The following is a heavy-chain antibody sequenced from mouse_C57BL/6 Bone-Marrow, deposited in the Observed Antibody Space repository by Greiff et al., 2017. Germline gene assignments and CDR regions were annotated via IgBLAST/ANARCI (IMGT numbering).Heavy chain of an antibody. J-gene: IGHJ2*01. CDR3: ARLTYYFDY. Sequence: VQLQQPGAELVKPGASVKMSCKASGYTFTSYWLTWVKQRPGQGLEWIGNLYPGSGSTNYTEKFKSKATLTVDTSSSTAYMQLSRLKSEDSAVYYGARLTYYFDYWCQGTTLTVSS. CDR1: GYTFTSYW. CDR2: LYPGSGST. V-gene: IGHV1-55*01. D-gene: IGHD4-1*01.